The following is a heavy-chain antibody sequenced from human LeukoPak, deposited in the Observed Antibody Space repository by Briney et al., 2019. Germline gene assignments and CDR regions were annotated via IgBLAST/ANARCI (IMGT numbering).Heavy chain of an antibody. J-gene: IGHJ4*02. CDR3: ARGRGSGWAKSGYFDY. CDR2: INHSGST. Sequence: SETLSLTCAVYGGSFSGYYWSWIRQPPGKGLEWIGEINHSGSTNYSPSLKSRVTISVDTSKNQFSLKLSSVTAADTAVYYCARGRGSGWAKSGYFDYWGQGTLVTVSS. V-gene: IGHV4-34*01. CDR1: GGSFSGYY. D-gene: IGHD6-19*01.